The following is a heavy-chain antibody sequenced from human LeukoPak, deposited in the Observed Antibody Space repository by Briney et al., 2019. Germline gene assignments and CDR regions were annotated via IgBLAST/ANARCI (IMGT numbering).Heavy chain of an antibody. CDR3: ARRVTVSATNWFDP. J-gene: IGHJ5*02. Sequence: PSETMSLTCTVSGGSISSSYWSWIRQSPGKGLEWIAYVYHTGSTNYNPSLKSRLTTSVDTSKNQFSLSLTSVTAADTAIYYCARRVTVSATNWFDPWGQGTLVTVSS. D-gene: IGHD5/OR15-5a*01. CDR2: VYHTGST. V-gene: IGHV4-59*01. CDR1: GGSISSSY.